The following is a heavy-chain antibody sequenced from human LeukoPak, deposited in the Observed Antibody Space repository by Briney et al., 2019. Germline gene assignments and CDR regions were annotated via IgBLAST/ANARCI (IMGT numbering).Heavy chain of an antibody. CDR3: AKADATIGGAFDI. CDR1: GLTFRNYA. CDR2: MSGTSDST. V-gene: IGHV3-23*01. Sequence: AGGSLRLSCAASGLTFRNYAMSWVRQAPGKGLEWVSIMSGTSDSTYYAASMKGRFTISRDNPRNTVYLQMNSLRAEDTAVYFCAKADATIGGAFDIWGQGTMVTVSS. D-gene: IGHD3-3*01. J-gene: IGHJ3*02.